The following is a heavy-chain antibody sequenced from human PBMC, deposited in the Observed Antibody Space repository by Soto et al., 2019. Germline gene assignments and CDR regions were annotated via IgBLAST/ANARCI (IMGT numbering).Heavy chain of an antibody. D-gene: IGHD6-6*01. Sequence: ASVKVSCKASGYTLTSYYMHWVRQAPGQGLEWMGIINSSGGSTSYAQKFQGRVTMTRDTSTSTVYMELSSLRSEDTAVYYCAREYSSSLYYYGMDVWGQGTTVTVSS. CDR3: AREYSSSLYYYGMDV. CDR1: GYTLTSYY. CDR2: INSSGGST. V-gene: IGHV1-46*01. J-gene: IGHJ6*02.